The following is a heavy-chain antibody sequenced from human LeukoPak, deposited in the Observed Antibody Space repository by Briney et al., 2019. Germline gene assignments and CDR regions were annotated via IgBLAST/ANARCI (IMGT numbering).Heavy chain of an antibody. D-gene: IGHD6-13*01. V-gene: IGHV3-48*01. J-gene: IGHJ5*02. Sequence: GGSLRLSCAASGFTFSSYSMNWVRQAPGKGLEWVSYISSSSSTIYYAGSVKGRFTISRDNAKNSLYLQMNSLRAEDTAVYYCARETVGIAAASAFDPWGQGTLVTVSS. CDR1: GFTFSSYS. CDR2: ISSSSSTI. CDR3: ARETVGIAAASAFDP.